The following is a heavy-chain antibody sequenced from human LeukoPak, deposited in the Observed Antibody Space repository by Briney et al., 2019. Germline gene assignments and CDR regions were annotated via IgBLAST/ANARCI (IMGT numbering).Heavy chain of an antibody. CDR2: ISYDGSNK. CDR3: ARELGYSNYPRWFDP. D-gene: IGHD4-11*01. V-gene: IGHV3-30*04. CDR1: GFTFSSYA. Sequence: GGSLRLSCAASGFTFSSYAMHWVRQAPGKGLEWVAVISYDGSNKYYADSVKGRFTISRDNSKNTLYLQMNSLRAEDTAVYYCARELGYSNYPRWFDPWGQGTLVTVSS. J-gene: IGHJ5*02.